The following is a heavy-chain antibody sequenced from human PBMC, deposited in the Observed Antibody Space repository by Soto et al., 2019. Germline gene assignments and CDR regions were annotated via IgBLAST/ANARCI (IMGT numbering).Heavy chain of an antibody. Sequence: PGGSLRLSCAASGFTFSSYGMLWVRQAPGKGLEWVAVIWYDGSNKYYADSVKGRFTISRDNSKNTLYLQMNSLRAEDTAVYYCARERSNWNPSLWSYYYYGMDVWGQGTTVTVSS. D-gene: IGHD1-1*01. CDR2: IWYDGSNK. V-gene: IGHV3-33*01. CDR1: GFTFSSYG. CDR3: ARERSNWNPSLWSYYYYGMDV. J-gene: IGHJ6*02.